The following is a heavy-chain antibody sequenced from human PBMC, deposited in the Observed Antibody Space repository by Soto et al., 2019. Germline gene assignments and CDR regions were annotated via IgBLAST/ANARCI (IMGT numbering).Heavy chain of an antibody. CDR1: GGSISSGDYY. D-gene: IGHD3-16*01. CDR3: ARHRRLWDYGSAGYGMDV. CDR2: IYYSGST. J-gene: IGHJ6*02. V-gene: IGHV4-30-4*01. Sequence: QVQLQESGPGLVKPSQTLSLTCTVSGGSISSGDYYWSWIRQPPGKGLEWIGYIYYSGSTYYNPSLKSRVTISVDTSKNQFSLKLSSVTAADTAVYYCARHRRLWDYGSAGYGMDVWGQGTTVTVSS.